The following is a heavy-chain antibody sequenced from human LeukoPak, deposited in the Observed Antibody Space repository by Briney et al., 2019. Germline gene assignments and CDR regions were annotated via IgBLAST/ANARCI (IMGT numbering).Heavy chain of an antibody. J-gene: IGHJ4*02. CDR2: IYRGGGT. CDR3: VRGGEAGFDY. CDR1: GFTVDSNF. D-gene: IGHD3-3*01. Sequence: HPGGSLRLSCAASGFTVDSNFMSWARQAPGKGLEWVSVIYRGGGTYYADSVKGRFTISRDTSKNTLFLQINSLRADDTAVYYCVRGGEAGFDYWGQGTRVIVSS. V-gene: IGHV3-53*01.